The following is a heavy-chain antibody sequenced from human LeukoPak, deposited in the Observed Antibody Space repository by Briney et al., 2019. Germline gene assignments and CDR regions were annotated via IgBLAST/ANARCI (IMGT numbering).Heavy chain of an antibody. V-gene: IGHV4-39*01. CDR2: IYYSGST. Sequence: SETLSLTCTVSGGSISSSSYYWGWIRQPPGKGLEWIGSIYYSGSTYYNPSLKSRVTISVDTSKNQFSLKLSSVTAADTAVYYCASVVPAAQHYFDYWGQGTLVTVSS. CDR3: ASVVPAAQHYFDY. J-gene: IGHJ4*02. CDR1: GGSISSSSYY. D-gene: IGHD2-2*01.